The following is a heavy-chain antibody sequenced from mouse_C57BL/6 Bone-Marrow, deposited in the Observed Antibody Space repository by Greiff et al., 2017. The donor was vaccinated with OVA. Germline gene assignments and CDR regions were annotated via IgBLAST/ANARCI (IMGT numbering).Heavy chain of an antibody. Sequence: EVQGVESGGGLVKPGGSLKLSCAASGFTFSSYAMSWVRQTPEKRLEWVATISDGGSYTYYPDNVKGRFTISRDNAKNNLYLQMSHLKSEDTAMYYCARDGDSWGQGTTLTVSS. CDR1: GFTFSSYA. CDR3: ARDGDS. CDR2: ISDGGSYT. V-gene: IGHV5-4*01. J-gene: IGHJ2*01.